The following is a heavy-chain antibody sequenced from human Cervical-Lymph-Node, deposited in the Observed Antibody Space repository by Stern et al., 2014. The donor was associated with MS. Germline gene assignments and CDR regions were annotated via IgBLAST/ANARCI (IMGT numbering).Heavy chain of an antibody. D-gene: IGHD4-11*01. V-gene: IGHV1-2*06. Sequence: VQLEESGAEVRKPGASVKVSCKASGYTFTGHYVHWVRQAPGQGLEWMGRIGPTSGATNFAQKFQGRVTLTRDTSISTAYMELSSLTSDDTAVYYCARQYSSYPDYWGQGTLVTVSS. CDR2: IGPTSGAT. J-gene: IGHJ4*02. CDR1: GYTFTGHY. CDR3: ARQYSSYPDY.